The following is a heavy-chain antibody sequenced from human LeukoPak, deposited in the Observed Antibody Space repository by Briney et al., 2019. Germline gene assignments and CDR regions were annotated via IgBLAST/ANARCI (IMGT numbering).Heavy chain of an antibody. D-gene: IGHD5-18*01. Sequence: GGSLRLSCAASGFTFSSYWMSWVRQAPGKGLEWVANIKQDGSEKYYVDSVKGRFTISRDNAKNSLYLQMNSLRAEDTAVYYCARGRRGYSYGQAFDYWSQGTLVTVSS. CDR2: IKQDGSEK. J-gene: IGHJ4*02. CDR1: GFTFSSYW. V-gene: IGHV3-7*01. CDR3: ARGRRGYSYGQAFDY.